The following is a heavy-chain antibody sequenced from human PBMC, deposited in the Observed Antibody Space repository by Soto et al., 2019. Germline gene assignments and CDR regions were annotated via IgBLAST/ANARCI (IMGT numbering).Heavy chain of an antibody. CDR1: GFTFSSYS. J-gene: IGHJ4*02. Sequence: EVQLVESGGGLVKPGGSLRLSCAASGFTFSSYSMNWVRQAPGKGLEWVSSISSSSSYIYYADSVKGRFTISRDNAKNSLYLQMNSLRAEDTAVYYCASGRAGRYYFGYWGQGTLVTVSS. CDR3: ASGRAGRYYFGY. CDR2: ISSSSSYI. D-gene: IGHD3-10*01. V-gene: IGHV3-21*01.